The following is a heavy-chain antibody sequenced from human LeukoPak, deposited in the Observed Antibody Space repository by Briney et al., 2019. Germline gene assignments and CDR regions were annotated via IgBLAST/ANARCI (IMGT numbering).Heavy chain of an antibody. J-gene: IGHJ4*02. CDR1: GDSVSNNSAA. CDR2: TYYRSKWYN. V-gene: IGHV6-1*01. CDR3: ARAESFVDTLLLYYFDY. D-gene: IGHD2-15*01. Sequence: SETLSLTCAISGDSVSNNSAAWNWIRQSPSRGLEWLGRTYYRSKWYNDYAVSVKSRITINPDTAKNQFSLQLNSVTPEDTHVYCCARAESFVDTLLLYYFDYWGQGTLVTVSS.